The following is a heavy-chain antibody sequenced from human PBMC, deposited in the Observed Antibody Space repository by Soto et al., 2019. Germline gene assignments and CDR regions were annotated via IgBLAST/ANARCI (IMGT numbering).Heavy chain of an antibody. J-gene: IGHJ6*03. CDR2: LIPNSGNT. Sequence: GASVKVSCKASGYTFTSYDINWVRQATGQGLEWMGWLIPNSGNTGYAQKFQGRVTMTRNTSISTAYMELSSLRSEDTAVYYCARGSLAARDYYYYMDVWGKGTTVTVSS. CDR1: GYTFTSYD. CDR3: ARGSLAARDYYYYMDV. D-gene: IGHD6-6*01. V-gene: IGHV1-8*01.